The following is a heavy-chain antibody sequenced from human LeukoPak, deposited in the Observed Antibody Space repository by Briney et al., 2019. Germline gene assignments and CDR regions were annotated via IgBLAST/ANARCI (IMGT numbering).Heavy chain of an antibody. Sequence: PGGSLRLSCAASGFTVSSNYMSWVRQAPGKGLEWVSVIYSGGSTYYADSVKGRFTISRDNSKNTLYLQMNSLRAEDTAVYYCARDPRPMYYYGSGSYFGYWGQGTLVTVSS. CDR3: ARDPRPMYYYGSGSYFGY. CDR1: GFTVSSNY. V-gene: IGHV3-66*02. J-gene: IGHJ4*02. D-gene: IGHD3-10*01. CDR2: IYSGGST.